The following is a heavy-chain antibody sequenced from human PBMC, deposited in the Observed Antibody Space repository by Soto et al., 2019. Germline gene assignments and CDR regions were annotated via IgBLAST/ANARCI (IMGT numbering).Heavy chain of an antibody. Sequence: GGSLRLSCAASGFTFSNAWMSWVRQAPGKGLEWVGRIKSKTDGGTTDYAAPVKGRFTISRDDSKNTLYLQMNSLKTEDTAVYYCTTDLLAFDAFDIWGQGTMVTVSS. V-gene: IGHV3-15*01. CDR2: IKSKTDGGTT. J-gene: IGHJ3*02. D-gene: IGHD2-15*01. CDR1: GFTFSNAW. CDR3: TTDLLAFDAFDI.